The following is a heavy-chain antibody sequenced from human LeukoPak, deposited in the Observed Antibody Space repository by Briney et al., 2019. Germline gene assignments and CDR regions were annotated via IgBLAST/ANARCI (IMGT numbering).Heavy chain of an antibody. Sequence: GGSLRLSCAASGFTFNIYSMNWVRQAPGKGLEWVSRITSSSHYIYYADSVKGRFTIPRDTSKSTLYLQMNSLRAEDTAVYYCAKGDKYSSTWGSSRFGRAIDYWGQGTLVTVSS. J-gene: IGHJ4*02. V-gene: IGHV3-21*01. CDR3: AKGDKYSSTWGSSRFGRAIDY. CDR2: ITSSSHYI. D-gene: IGHD6-13*01. CDR1: GFTFNIYS.